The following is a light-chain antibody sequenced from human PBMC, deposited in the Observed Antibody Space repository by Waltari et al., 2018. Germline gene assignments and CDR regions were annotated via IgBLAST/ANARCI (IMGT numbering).Light chain of an antibody. Sequence: QPVLTQPPSVSGTPGQRVSIPCSGSSSNIGRAIVNWYQQLPGTAPKLGMFANSQRPAGVPDRYSGSKAGTSASLAISGLQSEDEADYYCEARDDSLDDVVFGGGTKLTVL. V-gene: IGLV1-44*01. CDR1: SSNIGRAI. CDR2: ANS. J-gene: IGLJ2*01. CDR3: EARDDSLDDVV.